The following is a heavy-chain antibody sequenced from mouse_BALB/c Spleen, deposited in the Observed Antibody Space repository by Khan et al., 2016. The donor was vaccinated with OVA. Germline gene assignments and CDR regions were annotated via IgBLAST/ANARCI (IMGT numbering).Heavy chain of an antibody. D-gene: IGHD3-2*02. CDR1: GYIFTNYW. V-gene: IGHV1-76*01. Sequence: VQLQQSGAELVRPGASVKLSCKPSGYIFTNYWIHWVKQRSGQGLEWIARIYPGTNNTYYNEKFKDKATLTADKSSSTAYMPLSSLKSEDSAGYCCAREEALYYFDYWGPGTTLTVSS. CDR2: IYPGTNNT. J-gene: IGHJ2*01. CDR3: AREEALYYFDY.